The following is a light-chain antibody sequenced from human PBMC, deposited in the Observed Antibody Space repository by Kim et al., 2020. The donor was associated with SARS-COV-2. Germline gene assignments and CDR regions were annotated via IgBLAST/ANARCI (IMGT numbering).Light chain of an antibody. CDR2: GKN. CDR3: NSRDSSGDHVV. V-gene: IGLV3-19*01. CDR1: SLKTYY. Sequence: SSELTQDPAVSVALGQTVRITCQGDSLKTYYATWYQQKPGQAPIVVIYGKNNRPSGIPDRFSGSSSGNTASLTVTGAQAVDEADYYCNSRDSSGDHVVFGGGTQLTVL. J-gene: IGLJ3*02.